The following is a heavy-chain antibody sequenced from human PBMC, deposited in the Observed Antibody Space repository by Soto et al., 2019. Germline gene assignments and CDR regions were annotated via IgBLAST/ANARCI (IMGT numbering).Heavy chain of an antibody. Sequence: EVQLVESGGGLVQPGGSLRLSCAASGFTFSSYEMNWVRQAPGKGLEWVSYISSSGSTIYYADSVKGRFTISRDNAKNSRYLQMNSLRAEDTAVYYWGGWGRGGDYYYYYGMDVWGQGTTVTVSS. J-gene: IGHJ6*02. CDR3: GGWGRGGDYYYYYGMDV. V-gene: IGHV3-48*03. D-gene: IGHD7-27*01. CDR2: ISSSGSTI. CDR1: GFTFSSYE.